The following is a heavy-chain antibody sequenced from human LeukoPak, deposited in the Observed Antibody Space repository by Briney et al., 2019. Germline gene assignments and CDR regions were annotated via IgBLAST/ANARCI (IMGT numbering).Heavy chain of an antibody. V-gene: IGHV4-59*12. CDR3: ARSTRRAYIAVAGTGAFDI. CDR2: FDNSGGS. D-gene: IGHD6-19*01. CDR1: GDSIRGFY. J-gene: IGHJ3*02. Sequence: SETLSLTCNVSGDSIRGFYWAWIRQPPGKGLEWIGYFDNSGGSNYNPALESRVTISVDTSKNQFSLKLSSVTAADTAVYYCARSTRRAYIAVAGTGAFDIWGQGTMVTVSS.